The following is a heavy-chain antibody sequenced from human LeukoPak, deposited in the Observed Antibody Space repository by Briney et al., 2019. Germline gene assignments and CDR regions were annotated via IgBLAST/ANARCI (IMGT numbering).Heavy chain of an antibody. CDR2: VDPEDGET. CDR3: ATDPNDYSDYVQL. CDR1: GYTFTDYY. D-gene: IGHD4-11*01. J-gene: IGHJ4*02. V-gene: IGHV1-69-2*01. Sequence: GASVKISCKAPGYTFTDYYMHWVQQAPGKGLEWMGRVDPEDGETIYAEKFQGRVTIIADTSTDTAYMELSSLRSEDTAMYYCATDPNDYSDYVQLWGQGTLVTVSS.